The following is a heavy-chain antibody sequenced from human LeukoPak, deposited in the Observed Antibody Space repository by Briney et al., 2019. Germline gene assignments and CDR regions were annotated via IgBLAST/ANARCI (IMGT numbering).Heavy chain of an antibody. CDR1: GGTFSSYA. CDR2: IIPIFGTA. V-gene: IGHV1-69*13. D-gene: IGHD6-13*01. Sequence: GASVKVSCKASGGTFSSYAISWVRQAPGQGLEWMGGIIPIFGTANYAQKFQGRVTITADESTSTAYMELSSLRSEDTAVYYCARDTRLAAAGTRWFDPWGQGTLVTVSS. CDR3: ARDTRLAAAGTRWFDP. J-gene: IGHJ5*02.